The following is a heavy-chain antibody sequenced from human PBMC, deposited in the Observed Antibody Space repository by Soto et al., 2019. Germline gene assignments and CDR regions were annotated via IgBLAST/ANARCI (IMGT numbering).Heavy chain of an antibody. Sequence: QVQLVESGGGVVQPGRSLRLSCAASGFTFSSYAMHWVRQAPGKGLEWVAVISYDGSNKYYADSVKGRFTISRDNSKNTLYLQMNSLRAEDTAVYYCARCTPLVPADFDYWSQGTLVTVSS. V-gene: IGHV3-30-3*01. J-gene: IGHJ4*02. CDR3: ARCTPLVPADFDY. D-gene: IGHD2-2*01. CDR2: ISYDGSNK. CDR1: GFTFSSYA.